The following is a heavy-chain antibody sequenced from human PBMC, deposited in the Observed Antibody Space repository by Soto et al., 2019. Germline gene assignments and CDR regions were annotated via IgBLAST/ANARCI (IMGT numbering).Heavy chain of an antibody. CDR2: ISSSGSTI. CDR1: GFTFSDYY. Sequence: QVQLVESGGGLVKPGGSLRLSCAASGFTFSDYYMSWIRQAPGKGLEWVSYISSSGSTIYYADSVKGRFTISRDNAKNSLHLPMNSLRADDTALYYCASSHLFYDSSAYPDYWGQGTLFTVSS. J-gene: IGHJ4*02. V-gene: IGHV3-11*01. D-gene: IGHD3-22*01. CDR3: ASSHLFYDSSAYPDY.